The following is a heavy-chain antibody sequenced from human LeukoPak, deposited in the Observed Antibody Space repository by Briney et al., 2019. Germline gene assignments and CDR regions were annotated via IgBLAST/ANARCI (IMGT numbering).Heavy chain of an antibody. Sequence: SETLSLTCAVYGGSFSGYYWSWIRQPPGKGLEWIGEINHSGSTNYNPSLKSGVTISVDTSKNQFSLKLSSVTAADTAVYYCAVKRGYYYDSSVYYSWGEGTLVTVSS. CDR3: AVKRGYYYDSSVYYS. D-gene: IGHD3-22*01. J-gene: IGHJ4*02. CDR1: GGSFSGYY. V-gene: IGHV4-34*01. CDR2: INHSGST.